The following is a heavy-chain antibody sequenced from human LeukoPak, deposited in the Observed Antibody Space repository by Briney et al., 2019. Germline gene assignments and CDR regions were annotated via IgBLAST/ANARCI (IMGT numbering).Heavy chain of an antibody. Sequence: GGSLRLSCAASGFTFSSYAMHWVRQAPGKGLEWVAVISYDGSNKYYADSVKGRFTISRDNSNNTLYLQMNSLRAEDTAVYYCARGVSRELGFDYWGQGTLVSVSA. CDR3: ARGVSRELGFDY. CDR1: GFTFSSYA. CDR2: ISYDGSNK. V-gene: IGHV3-30*14. J-gene: IGHJ4*02. D-gene: IGHD1-26*01.